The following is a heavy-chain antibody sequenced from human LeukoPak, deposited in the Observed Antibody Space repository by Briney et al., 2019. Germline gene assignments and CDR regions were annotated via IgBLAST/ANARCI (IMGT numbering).Heavy chain of an antibody. CDR1: GFTFSTYV. Sequence: GGSLRLSCAASGFTFSTYVMNWFRQAPGKGLEWVSTISVGAEYIFYADSVKGRFTISRDDSKNTLYLQMNSLRAEDTAVYYCAKGNSGYGDAFDIWGQGTMVTVSS. D-gene: IGHD3-22*01. V-gene: IGHV3-23*01. J-gene: IGHJ3*02. CDR2: ISVGAEYI. CDR3: AKGNSGYGDAFDI.